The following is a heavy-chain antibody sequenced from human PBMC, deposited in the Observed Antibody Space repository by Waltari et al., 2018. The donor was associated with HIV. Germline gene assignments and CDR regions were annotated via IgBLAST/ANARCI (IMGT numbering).Heavy chain of an antibody. CDR3: VGGAPRYSHGTFGY. CDR1: GFSFRRYW. D-gene: IGHD5-18*01. CDR2: LNSDETAT. Sequence: EVQLVESGGGLIQPGGSLRLSCAVSGFSFRRYWMHLVRHAPGKGLVWVSRLNSDETATNYADSVKCRFTISRDSAKRTLYLQMNSLRAEDTAVYYCVGGAPRYSHGTFGYWGQGTLVIVSS. V-gene: IGHV3-74*01. J-gene: IGHJ4*02.